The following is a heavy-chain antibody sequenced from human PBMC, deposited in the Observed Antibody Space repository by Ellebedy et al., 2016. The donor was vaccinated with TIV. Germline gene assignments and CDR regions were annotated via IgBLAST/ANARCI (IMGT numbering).Heavy chain of an antibody. J-gene: IGHJ4*02. CDR2: IKQDGSEK. V-gene: IGHV3-7*03. D-gene: IGHD5-12*01. Sequence: GGSLXLSCXXXXXTFRNSWXXXVXXETGKGVEEMXNIKQDGSEKYYVDSVKGRFTISRDNAKNSLLLQMNSLRVEDTAVYFCARGGYGRPFDCWGQGTLVTVSS. CDR1: XXTFRNSW. CDR3: ARGGYGRPFDC.